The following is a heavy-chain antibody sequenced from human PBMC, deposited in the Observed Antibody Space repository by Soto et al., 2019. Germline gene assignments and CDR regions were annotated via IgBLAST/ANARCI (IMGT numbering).Heavy chain of an antibody. CDR2: IYYSGST. CDR1: GGSISSYY. V-gene: IGHV4-59*01. Sequence: SETLSLTCTVSGGSISSYYWSWIRQPPGKGLEWIGYIYYSGSTNYNPSLKSRVTISVDTSKNQFSLKLSSVTAADTAVYYCARNIAARPYYFDYWGQGTLVTVSS. J-gene: IGHJ4*02. CDR3: ARNIAARPYYFDY. D-gene: IGHD6-6*01.